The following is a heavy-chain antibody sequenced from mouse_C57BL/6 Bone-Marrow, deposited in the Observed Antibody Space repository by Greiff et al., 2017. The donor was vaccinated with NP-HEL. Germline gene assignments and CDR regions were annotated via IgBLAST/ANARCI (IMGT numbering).Heavy chain of an antibody. Sequence: QVQLQQPGAELVKPGASVKLSCKASGYTFTSYWMQWVKQRPGQVLEWIGEIDPSDSYTNYNQKFKGKATLTVDTSSSTAYMHLSSLTSEDSAVYYCARWDYDYDGRYFDYWGQGTTLTVSS. D-gene: IGHD2-4*01. CDR1: GYTFTSYW. J-gene: IGHJ2*01. CDR3: ARWDYDYDGRYFDY. CDR2: IDPSDSYT. V-gene: IGHV1-50*01.